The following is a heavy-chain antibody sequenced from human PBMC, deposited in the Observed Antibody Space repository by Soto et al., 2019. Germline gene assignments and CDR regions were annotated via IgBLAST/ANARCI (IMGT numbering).Heavy chain of an antibody. D-gene: IGHD3-22*01. V-gene: IGHV4-34*01. Sequence: PSETLSLTCAVYGGSFSGYYWSWIRQPPGKGLEWIGEINHSGSTNYNPSLKSRVTISVDTSKNQFSLKLSSVTAADTAVYYCARGYVRDTLIVVVIPNRRIGYYFDYWGQGTLVTVSS. CDR1: GGSFSGYY. CDR3: ARGYVRDTLIVVVIPNRRIGYYFDY. CDR2: INHSGST. J-gene: IGHJ4*02.